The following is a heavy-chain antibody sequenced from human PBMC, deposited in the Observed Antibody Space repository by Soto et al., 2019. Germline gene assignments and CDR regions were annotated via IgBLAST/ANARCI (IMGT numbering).Heavy chain of an antibody. CDR1: GGSISSSSYY. Sequence: SETLSLTCTVSGGSISSSSYYWGWIRQPPGKGLEWIGNIYYIGSTYYNPSLKSRVTISVAPSKNQFSLKLSSVTAADTAVYYCARHVYSSGYYYNAAFDIWGQGTMVTVSS. CDR2: IYYIGST. V-gene: IGHV4-39*01. CDR3: ARHVYSSGYYYNAAFDI. J-gene: IGHJ3*02. D-gene: IGHD3-22*01.